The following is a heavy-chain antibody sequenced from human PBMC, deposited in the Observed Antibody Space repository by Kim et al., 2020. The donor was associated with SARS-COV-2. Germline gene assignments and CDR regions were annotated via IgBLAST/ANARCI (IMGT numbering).Heavy chain of an antibody. CDR2: IHYSGST. Sequence: SETLSLTCTVSGGSIRSFYWSWIRQPPGKGLEWIGYIHYSGSTNYNASLKSRVTISVDTSKNQFSLKLTSVTAADTAVYYCARSPQYCSGASCFPFDPWGQGTLDTVSS. J-gene: IGHJ5*02. V-gene: IGHV4-59*13. CDR1: GGSIRSFY. CDR3: ARSPQYCSGASCFPFDP. D-gene: IGHD2-15*01.